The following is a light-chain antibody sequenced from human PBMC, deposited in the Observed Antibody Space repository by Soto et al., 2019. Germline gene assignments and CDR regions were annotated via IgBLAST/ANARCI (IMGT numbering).Light chain of an antibody. CDR3: SSCARGDNPHVL. J-gene: IGLJ2*01. CDR1: SSDVGDSDY. V-gene: IGLV2-8*01. CDR2: EVT. Sequence: QSALTQPPSASGSPGQSVTISCTGTSSDVGDSDYVSWYQQHPGKAPKLILYEVTKRPAGVPDRFSGSKSGNTASLTVSGLQVDDKPYYYCSSCARGDNPHVLFGGGTKVTVL.